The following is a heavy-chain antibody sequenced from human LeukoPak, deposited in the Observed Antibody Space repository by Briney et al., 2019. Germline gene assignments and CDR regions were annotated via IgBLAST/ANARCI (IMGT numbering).Heavy chain of an antibody. V-gene: IGHV4-38-2*02. D-gene: IGHD3-10*01. CDR3: ARGPYYYGSGSYSSAAFDI. Sequence: SETLPLTCSVSGGSITTTYYWSWIRQPPGGGLEWIASLYHSGNSNYNPSLKSRVTISVDTSKNQFSLKLSSVTAADTAVYYCARGPYYYGSGSYSSAAFDIWGQGTMVTVSS. CDR1: GGSITTTYY. J-gene: IGHJ3*02. CDR2: LYHSGNS.